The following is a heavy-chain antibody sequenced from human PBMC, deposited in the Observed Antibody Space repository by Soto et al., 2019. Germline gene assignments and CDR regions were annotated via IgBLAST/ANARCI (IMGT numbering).Heavy chain of an antibody. CDR2: ISYDGSNK. CDR3: AKDLGPGEFWSDGDY. CDR1: GFTFSSYG. J-gene: IGHJ4*02. Sequence: QVQLVESGGGVVQPGRSLRLSCAASGFTFSSYGMHWVRQAPGKGLEWVAVISYDGSNKYYADSVKGRFTISRDNSKNTLYLQMNSLRTEDTAVYYCAKDLGPGEFWSDGDYWGQGTLVTVSS. D-gene: IGHD3-3*01. V-gene: IGHV3-30*18.